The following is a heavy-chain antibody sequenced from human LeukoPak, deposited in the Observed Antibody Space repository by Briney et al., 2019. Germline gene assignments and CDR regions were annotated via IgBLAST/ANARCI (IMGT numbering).Heavy chain of an antibody. Sequence: ASVKVSCKASGYTFSSYGISWVRQAPGQGLEWMGWISAYDGNADYAQNLQGGVTMTTDTSTSTAYMELRSLRSDDTAVYYCARAVSGYSYAYLPYWGQGTLVTVSS. J-gene: IGHJ4*02. CDR3: ARAVSGYSYAYLPY. CDR1: GYTFSSYG. D-gene: IGHD5-18*01. V-gene: IGHV1-18*01. CDR2: ISAYDGNA.